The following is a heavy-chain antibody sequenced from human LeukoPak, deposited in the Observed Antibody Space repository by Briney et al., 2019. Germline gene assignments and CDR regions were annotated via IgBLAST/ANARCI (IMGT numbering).Heavy chain of an antibody. CDR3: ARVRGNPSNYYFDY. D-gene: IGHD3-10*01. CDR2: IYYSGST. CDR1: GGSISSSSYY. Sequence: SETLSLTCTVSGGSISSSSYYWGWIRQPPGKGLEWIGSIYYSGSTYYNPSLKSRVTISVDTSKNQFSLKLSSVTAADTAVYYCARVRGNPSNYYFDYWDQGTLVTVSS. J-gene: IGHJ4*02. V-gene: IGHV4-39*07.